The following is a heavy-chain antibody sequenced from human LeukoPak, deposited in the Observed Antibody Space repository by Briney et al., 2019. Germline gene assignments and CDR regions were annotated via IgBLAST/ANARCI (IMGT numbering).Heavy chain of an antibody. D-gene: IGHD3-3*01. CDR1: GFTFTIFG. CDR3: ARIYDFGRGPPGDAFDN. Sequence: PGGSLRLSCATSGFTFTIFGINWVRQAPGKGPEWVSYIDARSGITYYADSVQGRFTISRDNAKESVFLQMNGLRVDDTAVYYCARIYDFGRGPPGDAFDNWGQGTPVIVSS. V-gene: IGHV3-48*01. CDR2: IDARSGIT. J-gene: IGHJ3*02.